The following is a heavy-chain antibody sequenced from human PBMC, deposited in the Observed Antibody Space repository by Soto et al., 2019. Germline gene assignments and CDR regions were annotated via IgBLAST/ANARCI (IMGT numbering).Heavy chain of an antibody. J-gene: IGHJ6*03. V-gene: IGHV1-18*01. CDR3: ARVPHIVVVPAAIDLNYYYYMDV. D-gene: IGHD2-2*01. Sequence: ASVKVSCKASGYTFTSYGISWVRQAPGKGLEWMGWISAYNGNKNYAQKLQGRVTMTTDTSTSKAYMELRSLRSDDTAVYYCARVPHIVVVPAAIDLNYYYYMDVWGKGTTVTVSS. CDR2: ISAYNGNK. CDR1: GYTFTSYG.